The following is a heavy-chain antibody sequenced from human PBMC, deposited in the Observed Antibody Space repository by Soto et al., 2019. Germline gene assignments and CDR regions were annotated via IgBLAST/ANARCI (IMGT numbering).Heavy chain of an antibody. V-gene: IGHV1-18*01. CDR3: AREMVRGVGSDY. Sequence: ASVKVSCTDSGYTLTSYGISWVRQAPGQGLEWMGWISTYNGNTKYAQKLQGRVTMTTDTSTSTAYMELRSLRSDDTAVFYCAREMVRGVGSDYWGQGTLVTVSS. J-gene: IGHJ4*02. CDR2: ISTYNGNT. D-gene: IGHD3-10*01. CDR1: GYTLTSYG.